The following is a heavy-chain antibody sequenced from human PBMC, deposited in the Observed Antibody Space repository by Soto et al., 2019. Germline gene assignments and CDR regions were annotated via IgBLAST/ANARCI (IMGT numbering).Heavy chain of an antibody. V-gene: IGHV4-61*01. D-gene: IGHD2-2*01. CDR1: GGSVSSGSYY. Sequence: SETLSLTCTVSGGSVSSGSYYWSWIRQPPGKGLEWIGYIYYSGSTYYNPSLKSRVTISVDTSKNQFSLKLSSVTAADTAVYYCAREKEDIVVVPAAIGPYMDVWGKGTTVTVSS. CDR3: AREKEDIVVVPAAIGPYMDV. J-gene: IGHJ6*03. CDR2: IYYSGST.